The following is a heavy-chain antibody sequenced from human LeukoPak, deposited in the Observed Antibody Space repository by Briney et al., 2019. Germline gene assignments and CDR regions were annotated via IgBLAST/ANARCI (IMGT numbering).Heavy chain of an antibody. CDR2: IHRDGST. CDR3: AKDIARAIVGSSGGFDY. J-gene: IGHJ4*02. D-gene: IGHD1-26*01. V-gene: IGHV3-53*05. Sequence: GGSLRLSCAVSGFTVSRNYMSWVRQVPGKGLEWVSIIHRDGSTYYADSVKGRFTISRDNSKNTLYLQMNSLRAEDTALYYCAKDIARAIVGSSGGFDYWGQGTLVTVSS. CDR1: GFTVSRNY.